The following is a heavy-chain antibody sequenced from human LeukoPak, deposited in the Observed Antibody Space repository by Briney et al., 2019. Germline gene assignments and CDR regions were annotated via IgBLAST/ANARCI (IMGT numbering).Heavy chain of an antibody. D-gene: IGHD6-13*01. CDR3: ARHRVQGAYSEFDY. J-gene: IGHJ4*02. Sequence: WLRQPPGKGLEWIWSFSYGGSTYYNASLKSRVTISVDTSKNQFSLNLNSVTAADTSVYYCARHRVQGAYSEFDYWGQGTLVAVSS. V-gene: IGHV4-39*01. CDR2: FSYGGST.